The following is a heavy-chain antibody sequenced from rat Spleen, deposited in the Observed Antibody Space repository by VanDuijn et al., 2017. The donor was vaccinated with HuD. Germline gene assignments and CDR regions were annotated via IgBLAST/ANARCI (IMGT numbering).Heavy chain of an antibody. D-gene: IGHD4-3*01. J-gene: IGHJ4*01. CDR3: VRRQFGGGYVMDA. Sequence: EVQLVESGGGLVQPGRSMKLSCAASGFTFSNYDMAWVRQAPTKGLEWVASISYDGSSTYYRDSVKGRFTFSRDNAKITLYLQMDSLRSEDTATYYCVRRQFGGGYVMDAWGQGASVTVSS. CDR2: ISYDGSST. V-gene: IGHV5-25*01. CDR1: GFTFSNYD.